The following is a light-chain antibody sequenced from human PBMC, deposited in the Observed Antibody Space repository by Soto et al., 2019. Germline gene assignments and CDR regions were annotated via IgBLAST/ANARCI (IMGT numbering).Light chain of an antibody. Sequence: DIQLTQSPSFLSASVGDRVTITCRASQGISSFLAWYQQKPGKAPKLLIYAASTLQSGVPSRFSGSGFGTEFTLTISSLRPEDFATYYCQQYNSYSGTFGQGTKVDIK. CDR3: QQYNSYSGT. V-gene: IGKV1-9*01. J-gene: IGKJ1*01. CDR1: QGISSF. CDR2: AAS.